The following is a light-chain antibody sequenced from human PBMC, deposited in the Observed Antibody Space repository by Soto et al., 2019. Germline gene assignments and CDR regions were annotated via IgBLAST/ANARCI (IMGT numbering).Light chain of an antibody. CDR3: SSYAASNNFYFV. Sequence: QSALNQPPSASGSPGQSVTIPCTGNSSDVVGYNYVSWYQQYPGRAPKLMIYGVTKRPSGVPDRFSGSKSGNTASLTVSGLQAEDEADYYCSSYAASNNFYFVFGGGTKVTVL. CDR2: GVT. V-gene: IGLV2-8*01. J-gene: IGLJ3*02. CDR1: SSDVVGYNY.